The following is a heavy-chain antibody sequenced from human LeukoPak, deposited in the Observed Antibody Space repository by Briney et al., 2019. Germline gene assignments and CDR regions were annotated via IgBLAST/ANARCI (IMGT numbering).Heavy chain of an antibody. CDR1: GGSISSSSYY. D-gene: IGHD2-15*01. J-gene: IGHJ4*02. Sequence: SETLSLTCTVSGGSISSSSYYWSWIRQPPGKGLEWIGEINHSGSTNYNPSLKSRVTISVDTSKNQFSLKLSSVTAADTAVCYCARAVGYCSGGSCFDYWGQGTLVTVSS. CDR3: ARAVGYCSGGSCFDY. CDR2: INHSGST. V-gene: IGHV4-39*07.